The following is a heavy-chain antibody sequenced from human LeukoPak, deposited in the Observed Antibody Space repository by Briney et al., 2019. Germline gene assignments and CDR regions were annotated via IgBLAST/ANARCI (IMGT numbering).Heavy chain of an antibody. CDR1: GGSISSGGYY. D-gene: IGHD4-17*01. CDR2: IYYSGST. Sequence: SQTLSLTCTISGGSISSGGYYWSWIRQHPGKGLEWIGYIYYSGSTYYNPSLKSRVTISVATSKNQFSLKLSSVTAADTAVYYCARSGSYGDYRQYYFDYWGQGTLVTVSS. CDR3: ARSGSYGDYRQYYFDY. J-gene: IGHJ4*02. V-gene: IGHV4-31*03.